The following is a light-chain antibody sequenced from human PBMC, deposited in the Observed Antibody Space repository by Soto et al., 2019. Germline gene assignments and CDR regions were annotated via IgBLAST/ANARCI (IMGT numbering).Light chain of an antibody. V-gene: IGKV1-12*01. Sequence: DIQMTQSPSFVSASVGDRVTITCRASQAVSTWLAWYQQKPGDAPKLLIYAASTLQSGVPPRFSGSGSGTDFTLTIRSLQPEDVATYYCQQSNSFPRTFGGGTKVEIK. CDR2: AAS. CDR3: QQSNSFPRT. J-gene: IGKJ4*01. CDR1: QAVSTW.